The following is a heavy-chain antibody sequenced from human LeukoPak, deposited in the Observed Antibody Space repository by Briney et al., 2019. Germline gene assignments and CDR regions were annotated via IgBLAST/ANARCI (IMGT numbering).Heavy chain of an antibody. V-gene: IGHV1-46*01. D-gene: IGHD2-2*01. Sequence: ASVKVSCKASGYTFTSYYMHWVRQAPGQGLEWMGIINPSGGSTSYAQKFQGRVTMTRDTSTSTVYMELSSLRSEDTAVYYCARTDIVVVPAAPSAFDIWGQGTMVTVSS. J-gene: IGHJ3*02. CDR2: INPSGGST. CDR1: GYTFTSYY. CDR3: ARTDIVVVPAAPSAFDI.